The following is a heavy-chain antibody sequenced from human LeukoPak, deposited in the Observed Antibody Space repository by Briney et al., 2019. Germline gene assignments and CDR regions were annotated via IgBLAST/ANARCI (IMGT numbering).Heavy chain of an antibody. CDR3: GRVTNWHYGVRH. CDR2: IYHSGST. D-gene: IGHD1-7*01. CDR1: GYSISSGYY. V-gene: IGHV4-38-2*01. J-gene: IGHJ4*02. Sequence: PSETLSLTCAVSGYSISSGYYWGWIRQPPGKGLEWIGSIYHSGSTYYNPSLKSRVTISVDTSKNQFSLKLSSVTAADTAVYYFGRVTNWHYGVRHWEQGTLDTVFS.